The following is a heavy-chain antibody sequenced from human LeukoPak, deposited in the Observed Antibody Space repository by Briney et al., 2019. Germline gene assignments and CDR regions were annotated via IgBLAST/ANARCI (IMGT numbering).Heavy chain of an antibody. Sequence: PGGSLRLSCVASGFTFSSYSMNWVRPAPGKGLEWVSYITRSSSAKFYADSVKGRFTISRDNAENLLYLQMNSLRAEDTAVYYCTRDQEGSDYWGQGTLVTVSS. CDR3: TRDQEGSDY. J-gene: IGHJ4*02. V-gene: IGHV3-48*01. CDR2: ITRSSSAK. CDR1: GFTFSSYS.